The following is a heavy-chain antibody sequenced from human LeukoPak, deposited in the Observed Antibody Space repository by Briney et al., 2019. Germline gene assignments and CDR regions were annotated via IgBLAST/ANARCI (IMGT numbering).Heavy chain of an antibody. CDR1: GFTFSDFY. CDR2: IGTRSNPI. D-gene: IGHD1-26*01. J-gene: IGHJ4*02. V-gene: IGHV3-11*01. CDR3: AREARGSGRDFDY. Sequence: GGSLRLSCAASGFTFSDFYMSWIRQAPGMGLEWISYIGTRSNPIYYADAVKGRFTISRDDAKNSLYLQMNTLRDEDTAVYFCAREARGSGRDFDYWGQGILVTVSS.